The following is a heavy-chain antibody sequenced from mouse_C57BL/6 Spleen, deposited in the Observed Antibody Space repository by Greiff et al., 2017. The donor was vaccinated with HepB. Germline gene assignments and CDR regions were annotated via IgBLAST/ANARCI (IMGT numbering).Heavy chain of an antibody. CDR2: ISYAGSN. J-gene: IGHJ2*01. V-gene: IGHV3-6*01. CDR3: ARDRRIYFDY. CDR1: GYSITSGYY. Sequence: DVQLQESGPGLVKPSQSLSLTCSVTGYSITSGYYWNWIRQFPGNKLEWMGYISYAGSNNYNPSLKNRISITRDTSKNQFFLKLNSVTTEDTATYYCARDRRIYFDYWGQGTTLTVSS.